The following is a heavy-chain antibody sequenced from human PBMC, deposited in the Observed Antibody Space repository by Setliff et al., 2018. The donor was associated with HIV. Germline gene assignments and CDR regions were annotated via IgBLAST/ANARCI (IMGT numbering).Heavy chain of an antibody. CDR2: IRSSGGS. J-gene: IGHJ4*02. CDR1: GAYVSDHH. V-gene: IGHV4-4*07. Sequence: SETLSLTCSVSGAYVSDHHWTWIRQTAEKRLEYIGRIRSSGGSNYNPSLSSRVTMSVDTSNNQFSLRLKSVTSADTAVYYCSRLRSSNGLFCLLDSWGQGTRVTVSS. CDR3: SRLRSSNGLFCLLDS. D-gene: IGHD2-8*01.